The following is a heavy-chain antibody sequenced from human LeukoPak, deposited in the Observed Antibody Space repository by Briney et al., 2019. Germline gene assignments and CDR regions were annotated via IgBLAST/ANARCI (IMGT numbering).Heavy chain of an antibody. Sequence: GGSLRLSCAASGFSLSNYWMNWVRQAPGKGGECVANIKQDGSEKNYVDSVKGRFSISRDNAKNSLILQMNRLRDEDTVVYYCARVVWAPFDSWGQGTLVSVSS. J-gene: IGHJ4*02. CDR1: GFSLSNYW. V-gene: IGHV3-7*01. CDR3: ARVVWAPFDS. CDR2: IKQDGSEK. D-gene: IGHD7-27*01.